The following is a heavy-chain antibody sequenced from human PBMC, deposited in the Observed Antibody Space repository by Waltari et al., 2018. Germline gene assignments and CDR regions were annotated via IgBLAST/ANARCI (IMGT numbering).Heavy chain of an antibody. CDR2: IYYTGST. V-gene: IGHV4-39*07. CDR1: GGSISSSSYY. CDR3: ASAYGSGSYYPSFAFDI. D-gene: IGHD3-10*01. Sequence: QLQLQESGAGLVKPSETLSLTCTVSGGSISSSSYYWGWIRQPPGKGLEWIGSIYYTGSTFYQPSLKSRVTVSVVTSTNQCSLKLSSWAASDPAVCYCASAYGSGSYYPSFAFDIWGQATMVTVAS. J-gene: IGHJ3*02.